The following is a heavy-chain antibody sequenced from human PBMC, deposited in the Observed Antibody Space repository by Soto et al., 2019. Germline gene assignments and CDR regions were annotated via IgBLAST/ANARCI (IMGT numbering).Heavy chain of an antibody. J-gene: IGHJ3*02. CDR1: GGSISSSSYY. Sequence: AETLSLTCTVSGGSISSSSYYWVWIRHPPGKGLEWIGSIYYSGSTYYNPSLKSRVTISVDTSKNQFSLKLSSVTAADTAVYYCATAITMIVVSGAFDIWGQGTMVTVSS. CDR2: IYYSGST. V-gene: IGHV4-39*01. CDR3: ATAITMIVVSGAFDI. D-gene: IGHD3-22*01.